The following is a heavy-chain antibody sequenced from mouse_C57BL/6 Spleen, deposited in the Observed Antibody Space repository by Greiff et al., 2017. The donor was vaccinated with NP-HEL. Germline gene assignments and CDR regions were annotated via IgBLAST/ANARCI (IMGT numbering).Heavy chain of an antibody. Sequence: QVQLQQSGAELVMPGASVKLSCKASGYTFTSYWMHWVKQRPGQGLEWIGEIDPSDSYTNYNQKFKGKSTLTVDKSSSTAYMQLSSLTSEDSAVYYCARGVTTGGFAYWGQGTLVTVSA. CDR3: ARGVTTGGFAY. CDR2: IDPSDSYT. CDR1: GYTFTSYW. V-gene: IGHV1-69*01. J-gene: IGHJ3*01. D-gene: IGHD2-2*01.